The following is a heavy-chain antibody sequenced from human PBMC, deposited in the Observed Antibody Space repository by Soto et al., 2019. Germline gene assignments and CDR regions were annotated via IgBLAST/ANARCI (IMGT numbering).Heavy chain of an antibody. J-gene: IGHJ4*02. CDR2: ISYDGSNK. Sequence: AGSLQLSCAASVFPFSSYGMHWFRQAPGKGLEWVAVISYDGSNKYYADSVKGRFTISRDNSKNTLYLQMNSLRAEDTAVYYCAKVGYSGYFDYWGQGTLVTVSS. V-gene: IGHV3-30*18. D-gene: IGHD5-12*01. CDR3: AKVGYSGYFDY. CDR1: VFPFSSYG.